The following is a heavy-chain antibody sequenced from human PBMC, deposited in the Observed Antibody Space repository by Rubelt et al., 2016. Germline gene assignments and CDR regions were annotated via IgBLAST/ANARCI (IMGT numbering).Heavy chain of an antibody. D-gene: IGHD1/OR15-1a*01. J-gene: IGHJ4*02. CDR1: GFSFNNYA. CDR3: ARDNNGLF. CDR2: MSKDGKKE. Sequence: GFSFNNYAMHWVRQAPGKGLECVSLMSKDGKKEYYADSVKGRFTISRDNSKNTLYLQMDSLRAEDTAVYYCARDNNGLFWGQGTLVTVSS. V-gene: IGHV3-30*04.